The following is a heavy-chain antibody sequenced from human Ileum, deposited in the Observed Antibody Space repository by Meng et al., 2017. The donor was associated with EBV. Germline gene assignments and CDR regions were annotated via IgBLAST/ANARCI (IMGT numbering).Heavy chain of an antibody. CDR3: ARVGQWLPIDY. CDR1: CGPNSRCKL. V-gene: IGHV4-4*02. D-gene: IGHD6-19*01. Sequence: GPPPGSGPGPVEPSGALCLPLPGPCGPNSRCKLWELVRPAPREGPGVIGEIYHSGSTNYNPSLKSRVTISVDKSKNQFSLNLSSVTAADTAVYYCARVGQWLPIDYWGQGTLVTVSS. CDR2: IYHSGST. J-gene: IGHJ4*02.